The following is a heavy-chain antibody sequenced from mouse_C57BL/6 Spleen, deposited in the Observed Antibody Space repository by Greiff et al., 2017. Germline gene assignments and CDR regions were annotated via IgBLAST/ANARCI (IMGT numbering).Heavy chain of an antibody. D-gene: IGHD2-1*01. CDR1: GFTFSSYA. Sequence: DVMLVESGGGLVKPGGSLKLSCAASGFTFSSYAMSWVRQTPEKRLEWVATISDGGSYTYYPDNVKGRFTISRDNAKNNLYLQMSHLKSEDTAMYYCARGDSMVTTWFAYWGQGTLVTVSA. J-gene: IGHJ3*01. CDR2: ISDGGSYT. V-gene: IGHV5-4*03. CDR3: ARGDSMVTTWFAY.